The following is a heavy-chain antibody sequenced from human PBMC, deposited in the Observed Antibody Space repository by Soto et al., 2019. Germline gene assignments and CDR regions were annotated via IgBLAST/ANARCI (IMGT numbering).Heavy chain of an antibody. CDR1: GFTFSSYW. J-gene: IGHJ4*02. Sequence: GGSLRLSCAASGFTFSSYWMSWVRQAPGKGLEWVANIKQDGSEKYYVDSVKGRFTISRDNAKNSLYLQMNSLRAEDTAVYYCARDRDYYDILTGYYVSKAYFDYWGQGTLVTVSS. D-gene: IGHD3-9*01. V-gene: IGHV3-7*05. CDR3: ARDRDYYDILTGYYVSKAYFDY. CDR2: IKQDGSEK.